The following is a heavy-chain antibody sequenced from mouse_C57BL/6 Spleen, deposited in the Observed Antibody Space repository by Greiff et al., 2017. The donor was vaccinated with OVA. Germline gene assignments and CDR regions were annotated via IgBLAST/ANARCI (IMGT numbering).Heavy chain of an antibody. CDR2: INPSSGYT. J-gene: IGHJ2*01. CDR3: ARGNYGNYGAFDY. V-gene: IGHV1-7*01. D-gene: IGHD2-1*01. CDR1: GYTFTSYW. Sequence: VQLQQSGAELAKPGASVKLSCKASGYTFTSYWMHWVKQRPGQGLEWIGYINPSSGYTKYNQKFKDKATLTADKSSSTAYMQLSSLTYEDSAVYYCARGNYGNYGAFDYWGQGTTLTVSS.